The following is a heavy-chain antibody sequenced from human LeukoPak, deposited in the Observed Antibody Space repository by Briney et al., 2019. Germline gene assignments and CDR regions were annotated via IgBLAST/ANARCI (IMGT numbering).Heavy chain of an antibody. CDR3: ARDRRGWYEDY. CDR2: INPSGGST. V-gene: IGHV1-46*01. Sequence: ASVKVSCKASGYTFTSYYMHWVRQAPGQGLEWMGIINPSGGSTSYAQKFQGRVTMTRDTSTSTVYMELSSPRSEDTAVYYCARDRRGWYEDYWGQGTLVTVSS. CDR1: GYTFTSYY. J-gene: IGHJ4*02. D-gene: IGHD6-19*01.